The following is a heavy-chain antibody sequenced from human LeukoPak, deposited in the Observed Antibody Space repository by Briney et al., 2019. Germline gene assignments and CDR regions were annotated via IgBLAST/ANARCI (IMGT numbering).Heavy chain of an antibody. Sequence: GASVKVSCKASGYSFTSHYMHWVRQATGQGLEWMGWMNPNSGNTGYAQKFQGRVTITRNTSISTAYMELSSLRSEDTAVYYCARDFGNWNYEHRFDYWGQGTLVTVSS. CDR2: MNPNSGNT. J-gene: IGHJ4*02. D-gene: IGHD1-7*01. CDR1: GYSFTSHY. V-gene: IGHV1-8*01. CDR3: ARDFGNWNYEHRFDY.